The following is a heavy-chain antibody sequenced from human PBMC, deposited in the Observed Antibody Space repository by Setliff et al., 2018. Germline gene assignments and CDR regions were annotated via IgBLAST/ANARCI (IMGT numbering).Heavy chain of an antibody. CDR2: IIPYTGKT. J-gene: IGHJ5*02. CDR3: SKLVRFCTRTSCQRLSGDES. V-gene: IGHV1-18*01. D-gene: IGHD2-2*01. CDR1: GYSFNDYG. Sequence: GASVKVSCKASGYSFNDYGVNWVRQAPGQGLEWVGWIIPYTGKTYYAPKFEGRVIMTTDSSTTTAYLDLRSLRSDDTATYRCSKLVRFCTRTSCQRLSGDESWGQGTLVTVSS.